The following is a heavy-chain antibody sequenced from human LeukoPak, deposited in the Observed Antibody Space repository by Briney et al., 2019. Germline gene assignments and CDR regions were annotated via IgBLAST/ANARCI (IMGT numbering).Heavy chain of an antibody. CDR2: ISYDGSNK. Sequence: GRSLRLSCAASGFTFSSYAMHWVRQAPGKGLEWMAVISYDGSNKYYADSVKGRFTISRDNSKNTLYLQMNSLRAEDTAVYYCARDYGVIWGQGTMVTVSS. D-gene: IGHD4-17*01. CDR3: ARDYGVI. CDR1: GFTFSSYA. J-gene: IGHJ3*02. V-gene: IGHV3-30*04.